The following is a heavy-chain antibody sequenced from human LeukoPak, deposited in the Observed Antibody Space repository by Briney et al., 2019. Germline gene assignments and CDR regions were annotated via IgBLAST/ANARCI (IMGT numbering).Heavy chain of an antibody. CDR2: IYYSGST. V-gene: IGHV4-59*01. D-gene: IGHD3-9*01. CDR1: GGSISSYY. CDR3: ARDLNFDTNWFDP. Sequence: SETLSLTCTVSGGSISSYYWSWLRQPPGKGLEWIGYIYYSGSTNYNPSLKSRVTISVDTSKNQFSLKLSSVTAADTAVYYCARDLNFDTNWFDPWGQGTLVTVS. J-gene: IGHJ5*02.